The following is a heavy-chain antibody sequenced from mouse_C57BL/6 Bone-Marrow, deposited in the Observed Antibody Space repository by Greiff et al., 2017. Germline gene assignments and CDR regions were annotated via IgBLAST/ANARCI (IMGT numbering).Heavy chain of an antibody. Sequence: QVTLKVSGPGILQPSQTLSLTCSFSGFSLSTFGMGVGWIRQPSGKGLEWLAHSWWDDDKYNNPALKSRLTISKDTSKNQVFLKIANVDTADTATYYCARPRESYGSSYTWFAYWGQGTLVTVSA. J-gene: IGHJ3*01. D-gene: IGHD1-1*01. CDR2: SWWDDDK. V-gene: IGHV8-8*01. CDR3: ARPRESYGSSYTWFAY. CDR1: GFSLSTFGMG.